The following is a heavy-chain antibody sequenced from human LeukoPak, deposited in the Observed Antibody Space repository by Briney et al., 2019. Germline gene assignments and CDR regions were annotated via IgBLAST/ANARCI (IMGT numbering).Heavy chain of an antibody. D-gene: IGHD6-19*01. V-gene: IGHV3-23*01. CDR2: IGGSGDST. CDR3: AKGSAVADIYFDY. CDR1: GFTLSSYA. J-gene: IGHJ4*02. Sequence: GGSLRLSCAASGFTLSSYAMTWVRQAPGKGLEWVSAIGGSGDSTYYADSVKGRFTTSRDNSKNTLYLQMNSLRAEDTAVYYCAKGSAVADIYFDYWGQGTLVTVSS.